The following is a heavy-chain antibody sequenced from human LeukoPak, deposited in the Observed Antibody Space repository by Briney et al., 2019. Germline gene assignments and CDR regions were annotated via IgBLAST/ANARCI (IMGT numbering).Heavy chain of an antibody. Sequence: SETLSLTCAVYGGSFSGYYWSWIRQPPGKGLEWIGEINHSGSTNYNPSLKSRVTISVDTSKNQFSLKLSSVTAADTAVYYCARVMGSYYVGNWFDPWGQGTLVTVSS. J-gene: IGHJ5*02. V-gene: IGHV4-34*01. CDR3: ARVMGSYYVGNWFDP. D-gene: IGHD1-26*01. CDR2: INHSGST. CDR1: GGSFSGYY.